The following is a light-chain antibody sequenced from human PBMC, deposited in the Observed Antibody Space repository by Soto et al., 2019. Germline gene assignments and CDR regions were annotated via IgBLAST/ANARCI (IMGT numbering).Light chain of an antibody. V-gene: IGKV3-20*01. CDR1: QSVRSGY. CDR2: GAF. CDR3: QQCGSSPWT. J-gene: IGKJ1*01. Sequence: EIVFTQSPGTLSLSPGEGVTLSCRASQSVRSGYLAWYQQKPGQAPRLLIYGAFVKATGIPDRFSGSGSGTDFTLTISRLEPEDFAVYYCQQCGSSPWTFGQVTKVDIK.